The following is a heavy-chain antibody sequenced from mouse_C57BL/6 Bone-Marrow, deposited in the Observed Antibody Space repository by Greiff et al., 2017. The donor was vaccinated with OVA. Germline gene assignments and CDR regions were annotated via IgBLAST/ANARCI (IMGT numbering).Heavy chain of an antibody. CDR2: IDPSDSYT. CDR3: AREARDFDY. J-gene: IGHJ2*01. Sequence: VQLQQSGAELVKPGASVKLSCKASGYTFTSYWMQWVKQRPGQGLEWIGEIDPSDSYTNYNQKFKGKATLTVDTSSSTAYMQLSSLTSEDSAVYYCAREARDFDYWGQGTTLTVSS. CDR1: GYTFTSYW. V-gene: IGHV1-50*01.